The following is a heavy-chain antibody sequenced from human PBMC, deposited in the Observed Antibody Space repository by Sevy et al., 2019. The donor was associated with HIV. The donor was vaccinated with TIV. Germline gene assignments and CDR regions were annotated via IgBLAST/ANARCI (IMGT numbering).Heavy chain of an antibody. J-gene: IGHJ6*04. CDR3: ARVLKEVWCGELADYFYGLDV. Sequence: ASVKVSCKASGYTFTSYDINWVRQATGQGLEWMGWMNPNSGNTGYAQKFQGRVTMTRNTSISTAYMELSSLRSEDTAVYYCARVLKEVWCGELADYFYGLDVWGKGPRATV. D-gene: IGHD3-10*01. CDR2: MNPNSGNT. CDR1: GYTFTSYD. V-gene: IGHV1-8*01.